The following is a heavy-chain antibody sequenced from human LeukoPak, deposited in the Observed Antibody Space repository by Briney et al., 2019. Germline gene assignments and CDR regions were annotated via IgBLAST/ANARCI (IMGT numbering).Heavy chain of an antibody. CDR1: GGTFSSYA. J-gene: IGHJ6*02. D-gene: IGHD2-15*01. Sequence: ASVKVSCKASGGTFSSYAISWVRQAPGQGLEWMGGFDPEDGETIYAQKFQGRVTMTEDTSTDTAYMELSSLRSEDTAVYYCATGSVGPVVRYGMDVWGQGTTVTVSS. V-gene: IGHV1-24*01. CDR2: FDPEDGET. CDR3: ATGSVGPVVRYGMDV.